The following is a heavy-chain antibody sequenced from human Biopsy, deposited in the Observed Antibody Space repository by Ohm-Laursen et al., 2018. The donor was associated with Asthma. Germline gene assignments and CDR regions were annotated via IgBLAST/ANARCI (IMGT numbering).Heavy chain of an antibody. J-gene: IGHJ4*02. V-gene: IGHV3-53*01. CDR2: IYSGGTS. Sequence: SLRLSCAALGFAVSRDHMFWVRQAPGKGLEWVSVIYSGGTSHTADSVRGRFTISRDYSKNTLYLQMHSLRAEDTDVYYCARGDSSNWSHYYFDYWGQGTLVTVSS. CDR1: GFAVSRDH. CDR3: ARGDSSNWSHYYFDY. D-gene: IGHD3-22*01.